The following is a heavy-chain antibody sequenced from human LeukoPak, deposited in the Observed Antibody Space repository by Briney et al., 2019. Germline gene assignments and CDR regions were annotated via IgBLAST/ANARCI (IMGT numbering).Heavy chain of an antibody. CDR3: ARGRYCSSTSCYDNFDY. CDR2: INSDGSST. J-gene: IGHJ4*02. D-gene: IGHD2-2*01. V-gene: IGHV3-74*01. Sequence: GGSLRLSCAASGSTFSSYWMHWVRQAPGKGLVWVSRINSDGSSTSYADSVKGRFTISRDNAKNTLYLQMNSLRAEDTAVYYCARGRYCSSTSCYDNFDYWGQGTLVTVSS. CDR1: GSTFSSYW.